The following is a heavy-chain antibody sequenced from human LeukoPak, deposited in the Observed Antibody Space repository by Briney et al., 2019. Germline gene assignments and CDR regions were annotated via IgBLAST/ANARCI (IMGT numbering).Heavy chain of an antibody. CDR2: IYHSGST. J-gene: IGHJ4*02. CDR3: ARGTTTGSVDY. CDR1: GYSISSGYY. Sequence: PSETLSLTCTVSGYSISSGYYWGWIRQPPGKGLEWIGSIYHSGSTYYNPSLKSRVTISEDTSKNQFSLKLSSVTAADTAVYYCARGTTTGSVDYWGQGTLVTVSS. V-gene: IGHV4-38-2*02. D-gene: IGHD1-1*01.